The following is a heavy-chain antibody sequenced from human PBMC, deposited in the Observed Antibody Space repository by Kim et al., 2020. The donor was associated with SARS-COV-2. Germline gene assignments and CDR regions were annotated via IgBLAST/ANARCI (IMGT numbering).Heavy chain of an antibody. J-gene: IGHJ4*02. Sequence: LSLTCAASGFTFSSYGMHWVRQAPGKGLEWVAVIWYDGSNKYYADSVKGRFTISRDNSKNTLYLQMNSLRAEDTAVYYCARDGGYVYYFDYWGQGTLVTVSS. CDR3: ARDGGYVYYFDY. CDR1: GFTFSSYG. D-gene: IGHD5-12*01. V-gene: IGHV3-33*01. CDR2: IWYDGSNK.